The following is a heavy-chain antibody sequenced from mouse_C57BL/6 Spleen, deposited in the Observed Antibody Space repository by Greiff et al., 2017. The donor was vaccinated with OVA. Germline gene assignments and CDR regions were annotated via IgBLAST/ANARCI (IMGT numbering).Heavy chain of an antibody. CDR3: ARGGYYGSSPGGFAY. Sequence: VQLQQSGPELVKPGASVKISCKASGYTFTDYYMNWVKQSHGKSLEWIGDINPNNGGTSYNQKFKGKATLTVDKSSSTAYMELRRLTSEDSAVYYCARGGYYGSSPGGFAYWGQGTLVTVSA. CDR1: GYTFTDYY. D-gene: IGHD1-1*01. J-gene: IGHJ3*01. CDR2: INPNNGGT. V-gene: IGHV1-26*01.